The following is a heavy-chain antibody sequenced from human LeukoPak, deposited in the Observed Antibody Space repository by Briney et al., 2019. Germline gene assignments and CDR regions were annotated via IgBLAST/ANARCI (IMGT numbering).Heavy chain of an antibody. CDR2: INSDGSST. CDR1: GFTFSSYL. V-gene: IGHV3-74*01. J-gene: IGHJ5*02. D-gene: IGHD2-2*01. CDR3: ARDPRGYCSSTSCYGGWFDP. Sequence: GGSLRLSCAASGFTFSSYLMHWVRQAPGKGLVWVSRINSDGSSTSYADSVKGRFTISRDNAKNTLYLQMNSLRAEDTAVYYCARDPRGYCSSTSCYGGWFDPWGQGTLVTVSS.